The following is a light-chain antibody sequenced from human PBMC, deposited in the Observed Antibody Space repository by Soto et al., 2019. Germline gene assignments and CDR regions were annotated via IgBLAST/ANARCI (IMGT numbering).Light chain of an antibody. V-gene: IGKV3-20*01. CDR2: GAS. CDR1: HSVNSH. CDR3: QQYGDSPLT. J-gene: IGKJ4*01. Sequence: LTQSPAPLPVSPGESVTLSCRTSHSVNSHVAWYHQKPGQAPRLLIYGASTRATGIPARFSGSGAGTDFTLTISRLEPEDFAVYYCQQYGDSPLTFGGGTKVDIK.